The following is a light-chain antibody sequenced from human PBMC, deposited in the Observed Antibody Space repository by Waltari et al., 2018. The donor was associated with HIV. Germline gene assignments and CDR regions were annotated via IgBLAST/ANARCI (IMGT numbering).Light chain of an antibody. V-gene: IGLV1-40*01. CDR1: SSTIGAGYD. CDR3: QSYDSSLSVWV. Sequence: QSVLTQPPSVSGAPGQRVTISCTGSSSTIGAGYDVHWYQQIPGTAPKLLIYGNSHRPSGVPDRFSGSKSGTSASLAITGLQAEDEADYYCQSYDSSLSVWVFGGGTKLTVL. J-gene: IGLJ3*02. CDR2: GNS.